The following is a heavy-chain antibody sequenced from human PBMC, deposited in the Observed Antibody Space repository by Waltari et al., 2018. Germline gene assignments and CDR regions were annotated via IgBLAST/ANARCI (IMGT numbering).Heavy chain of an antibody. V-gene: IGHV4-4*02. J-gene: IGHJ4*02. CDR1: GDSISRSYW. Sequence: QLQLQESGPGLVKPSGTLSLTCTVSGDSISRSYWWSWVRQPPGKGLEWIGQIHGSGRTNYNPSLESRVTISLDTSNNQFSLKVTSATASDTAVYYCARDRGRGLYLDSWGQGALVTVSP. CDR3: ARDRGRGLYLDS. D-gene: IGHD2-15*01. CDR2: IHGSGRT.